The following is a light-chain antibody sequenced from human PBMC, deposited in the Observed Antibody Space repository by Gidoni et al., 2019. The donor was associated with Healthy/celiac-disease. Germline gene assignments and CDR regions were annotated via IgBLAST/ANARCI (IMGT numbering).Light chain of an antibody. V-gene: IGKV1-39*01. Sequence: DIQMTKSPSSLSASVGDRVTITYRASQSISSYLNWYQQKPGKAPKLLIYSASSLQSGVPTRFSGSGSGTDFTLTISSLQPEDFATYYCQQCYSTPLTFXGXTKLEIK. CDR1: QSISSY. CDR2: SAS. J-gene: IGKJ4*01. CDR3: QQCYSTPLT.